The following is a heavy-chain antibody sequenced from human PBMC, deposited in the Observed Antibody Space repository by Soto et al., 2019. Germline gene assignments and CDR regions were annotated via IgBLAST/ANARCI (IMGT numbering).Heavy chain of an antibody. D-gene: IGHD6-19*01. J-gene: IGHJ4*02. CDR3: EKDLVKTSSWPAD. V-gene: IGHV3-30*18. Sequence: HVQLVESGGGVVQPGRSLRLSCAVSGFNFSTYGMHWVRQAPGKGLEWVAVISYDGSHKAFADSVKGRIAISRENSKNTMFLQMNSIREEDTAVYYCEKDLVKTSSWPADWGQGTLVTVSS. CDR2: ISYDGSHK. CDR1: GFNFSTYG.